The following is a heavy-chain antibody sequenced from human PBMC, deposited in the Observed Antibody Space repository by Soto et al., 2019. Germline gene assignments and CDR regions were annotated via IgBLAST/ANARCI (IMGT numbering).Heavy chain of an antibody. V-gene: IGHV4-59*01. D-gene: IGHD3-9*01. Sequence: PEESLALTCSISGGSISSYYWSWIRQPPGKGLEWIGYIYYSGSTNYNPSLKSRVTISVDTSKNQFSLKLSSVTAADTAVYYCARAQSTGYPDLYYYYYYYMDVWGKGTTVTVSS. CDR2: IYYSGST. CDR1: GGSISSYY. CDR3: ARAQSTGYPDLYYYYYYYMDV. J-gene: IGHJ6*03.